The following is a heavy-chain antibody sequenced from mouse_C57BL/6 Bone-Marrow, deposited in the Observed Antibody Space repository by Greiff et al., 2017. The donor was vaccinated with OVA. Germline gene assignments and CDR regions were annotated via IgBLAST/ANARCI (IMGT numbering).Heavy chain of an antibody. CDR3: ARKDEFAY. CDR1: GYTFTSYG. V-gene: IGHV1-81*01. J-gene: IGHJ3*01. CDR2: IYPRSGNT. Sequence: VQGVESGAELARPGASVKLSCKASGYTFTSYGISWVKQRTGQGLEWIGEIYPRSGNTYYNEKFKGKATLTADKSSSTAYMELRSLTSEDSAVYFCARKDEFAYWGQGTLVTVSA.